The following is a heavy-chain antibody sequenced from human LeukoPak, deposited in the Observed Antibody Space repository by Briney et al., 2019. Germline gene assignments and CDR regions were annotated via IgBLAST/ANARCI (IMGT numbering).Heavy chain of an antibody. CDR1: GYRFPSYW. Sequence: GESLPISCKASGYRFPSYWIGWVRQMPGKGLEWMGIIYPGDSDTRYSPSFQGQVTISADKSITTAYLQWSSLKASDTAMYYCARPGRVGFRFEYWGQGTLVTVSS. CDR3: ARPGRVGFRFEY. J-gene: IGHJ4*02. D-gene: IGHD5-24*01. CDR2: IYPGDSDT. V-gene: IGHV5-51*01.